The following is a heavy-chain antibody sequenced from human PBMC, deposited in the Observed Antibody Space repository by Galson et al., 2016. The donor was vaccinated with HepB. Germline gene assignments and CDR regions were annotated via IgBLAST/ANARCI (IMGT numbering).Heavy chain of an antibody. J-gene: IGHJ5*02. CDR2: ISGYTGHT. CDR1: GYTFTTYG. D-gene: IGHD2-15*01. V-gene: IGHV1-18*04. Sequence: SVKVSCKASGYTFTTYGVTWVRQAPGQGLEWMGWISGYTGHTKYAQTLPGRLTMTTDTSTNTAYRELRSLKSDDTAVYYCARYGIQYCGGGSWSRRYWFDPWGQGTLVTVSS. CDR3: ARYGIQYCGGGSWSRRYWFDP.